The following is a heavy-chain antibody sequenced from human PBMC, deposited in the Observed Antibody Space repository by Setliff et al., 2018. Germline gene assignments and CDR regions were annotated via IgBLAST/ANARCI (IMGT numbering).Heavy chain of an antibody. CDR1: GFTFSSYS. D-gene: IGHD2-15*01. J-gene: IGHJ5*02. Sequence: AGGSLRLSCAASGFTFSSYSMNWVRQAPGKGLEWVSFISSSSSYIYYADSVKGRFTISRDNAKNSLYLQMNSLRADDTAVYYCARGLDGGNGHDLWGRGTLVTVSS. V-gene: IGHV3-21*01. CDR3: ARGLDGGNGHDL. CDR2: ISSSSSYI.